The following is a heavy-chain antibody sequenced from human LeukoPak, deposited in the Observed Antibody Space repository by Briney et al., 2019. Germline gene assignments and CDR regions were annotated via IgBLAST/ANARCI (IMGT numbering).Heavy chain of an antibody. V-gene: IGHV3-21*04. CDR3: AKEETVVVEETSHY. CDR1: GFTFSSYS. D-gene: IGHD2-15*01. CDR2: ISSSSSYI. Sequence: GGSLRLSCAASGFTFSSYSMNWVRQAPGKGLEWVSSISSSSSYIYYADSVKGRFTISRDNAKNSLYLQMNSLRADDTAVYYCAKEETVVVEETSHYWGQGTLVTVSS. J-gene: IGHJ4*02.